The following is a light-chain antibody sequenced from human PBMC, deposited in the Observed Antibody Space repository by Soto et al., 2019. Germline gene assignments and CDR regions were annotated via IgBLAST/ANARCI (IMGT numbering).Light chain of an antibody. CDR3: SSYAGSNNWV. V-gene: IGLV2-8*01. CDR2: EVS. CDR1: SSDVGTYNY. Sequence: QSALTQPPSASGSPGQSVTISCTGTSSDVGTYNYVSWYQQHPGEAPKLMIYEVSERPSGVPDRFSGSKSDNTASLTVSGLQAEDEADYYCSSYAGSNNWVFGGGTKLTVL. J-gene: IGLJ3*02.